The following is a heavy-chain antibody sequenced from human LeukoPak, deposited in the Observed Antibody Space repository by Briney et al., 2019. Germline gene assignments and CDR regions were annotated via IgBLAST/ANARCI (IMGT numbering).Heavy chain of an antibody. J-gene: IGHJ4*02. D-gene: IGHD4-23*01. CDR1: GGSISSYY. Sequence: PSETLSLTCTVSGGSISSYYWSWIRQPPGKGLEWIGYIYYSGSTNYNPSLKSRVTISVDTSKNQFSLKLSSVTAADTAVYYCARVDYGGNFADYWGQGTLVTVSS. CDR3: ARVDYGGNFADY. CDR2: IYYSGST. V-gene: IGHV4-59*01.